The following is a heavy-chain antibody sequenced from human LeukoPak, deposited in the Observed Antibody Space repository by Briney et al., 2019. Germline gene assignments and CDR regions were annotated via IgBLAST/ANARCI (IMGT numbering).Heavy chain of an antibody. J-gene: IGHJ3*02. CDR3: AGVRPGQWLLRDAFDI. CDR2: ISSSSSYI. V-gene: IGHV3-21*01. Sequence: GGSLRLSCAASGFTFSYYNINWVRQAPGKGLEWVSSISSSSSYIYYSDSVKGRFTISRDNAKNSLHLQMNSLRAEDTALYYCAGVRPGQWLLRDAFDIWGQGTMVTVSS. CDR1: GFTFSYYN. D-gene: IGHD6-19*01.